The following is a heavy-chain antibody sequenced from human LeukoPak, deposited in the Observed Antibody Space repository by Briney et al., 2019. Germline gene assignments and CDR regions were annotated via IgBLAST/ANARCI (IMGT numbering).Heavy chain of an antibody. V-gene: IGHV4-38-2*02. CDR3: ARETTYGSGSFDNDAFDI. CDR1: GYSISSGYY. CDR2: IYHSGST. Sequence: SETLSLTCAVSGYSISSGYYWGWIRQPPGKGLEWIGSIYHSGSTYYNPSLKSRVTISVDTSKNQFSLKLSSVTAADTAVYYCARETTYGSGSFDNDAFDIWGQGTLVTVSS. J-gene: IGHJ3*02. D-gene: IGHD3-10*01.